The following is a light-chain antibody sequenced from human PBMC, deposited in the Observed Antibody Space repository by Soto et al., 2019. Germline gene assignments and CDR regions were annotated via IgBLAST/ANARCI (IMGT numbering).Light chain of an antibody. CDR2: AAS. CDR1: QSISSY. V-gene: IGKV1-39*01. CDR3: QQSYSTPRT. J-gene: IGKJ2*01. Sequence: DIQMTQSPSSLSASVGDRVTIICRASQSISSYLNWYQQKPGKAPKLLIYAASSLQSGIPSRFSGSGSGTYFTLTISSLQPEDFATYYCQQSYSTPRTFGQGTKLEIK.